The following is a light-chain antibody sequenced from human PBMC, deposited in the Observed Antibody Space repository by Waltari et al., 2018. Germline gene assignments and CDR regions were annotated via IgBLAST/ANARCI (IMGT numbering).Light chain of an antibody. V-gene: IGLV2-14*03. CDR2: DVT. CDR3: SSQTLDGLVL. J-gene: IGLJ2*01. Sequence: QSALTQPASVSGSPGQSITIPCSGVGSAVGASDHVSWHQHHPGKAPQVIIYDVTNRPSGVSDRFSASKSANTASLTISRLQPEDEADYYCSSQTLDGLVLFGGGTRLTVL. CDR1: GSAVGASDH.